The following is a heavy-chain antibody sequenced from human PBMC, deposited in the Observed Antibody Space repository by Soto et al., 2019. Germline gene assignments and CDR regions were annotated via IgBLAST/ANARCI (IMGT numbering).Heavy chain of an antibody. CDR1: GYTFNRHY. D-gene: IGHD1-26*01. J-gene: IGHJ4*02. V-gene: IGHV1-46*02. CDR2: IDPSGGDT. Sequence: QVQLVQSGAEVRKPGASVKGSCKASGYTFNRHYIQWVRQAPGQGLEWMGMIDPSGGDTNYAKKFQGRVTLTIDTSTSTVYMELSRLTYKDTAVYYCPKRRGVGLTRSSFDYWGPRNLVIVSS. CDR3: PKRRGVGLTRSSFDY.